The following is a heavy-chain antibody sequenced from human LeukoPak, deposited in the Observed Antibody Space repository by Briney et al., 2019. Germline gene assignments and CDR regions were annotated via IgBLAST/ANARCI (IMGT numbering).Heavy chain of an antibody. V-gene: IGHV7-4-1*02. CDR3: AREGNGGELTYYYYMDV. D-gene: IGHD3-16*01. J-gene: IGHJ6*03. CDR2: INTNTGNP. CDR1: GYTFTSYA. Sequence: GASVKVSCKASGYTFTSYAMNWVRQAPGQGLEWMGWINTNTGNPTYAQGFTGRFVFSLDTSVSTAYLQISSLKAEDTAVYYCAREGNGGELTYYYYMDVWGKGTTVTISS.